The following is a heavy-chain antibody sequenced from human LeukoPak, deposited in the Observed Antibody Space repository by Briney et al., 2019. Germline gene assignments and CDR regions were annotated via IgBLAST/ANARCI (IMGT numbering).Heavy chain of an antibody. D-gene: IGHD3-10*01. Sequence: GGSLRLSCAASGFTFSTYAMAWVRRAPGKGLEWVSGISASGDTTYYGDSVKGRFIISKDYSKTTLYLQMNGLRAEDTALYYCVKENYLGSGSFHYWGQGTLVTVSS. CDR2: ISASGDTT. J-gene: IGHJ4*02. V-gene: IGHV3-23*01. CDR1: GFTFSTYA. CDR3: VKENYLGSGSFHY.